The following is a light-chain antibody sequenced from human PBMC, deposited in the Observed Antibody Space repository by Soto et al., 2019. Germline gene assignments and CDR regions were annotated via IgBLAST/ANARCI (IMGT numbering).Light chain of an antibody. CDR2: GAS. J-gene: IGKJ5*01. CDR3: QQYGTSPIT. Sequence: EIVLTQSPGTLSLSPGERATLSCWASESVSSSYLAWYQQKPGQAPRLLIYGASSRATDIPDRFSGSGSGTDFTLTITRLEPEDFAVYFCQQYGTSPITFGQGTRLEI. V-gene: IGKV3-20*01. CDR1: ESVSSSY.